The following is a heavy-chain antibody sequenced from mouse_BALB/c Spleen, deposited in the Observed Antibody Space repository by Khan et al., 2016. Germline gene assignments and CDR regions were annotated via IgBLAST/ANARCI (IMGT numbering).Heavy chain of an antibody. D-gene: IGHD2-13*01. CDR2: INTNTGEP. CDR1: EYTFTNYG. CDR3: ASAGDYTYYAMDY. Sequence: QIQLVQSGPELKKPGETVKISCKASEYTFTNYGMNWVKQAPGKGLKWMGWINTNTGEPTYAEEFKGRFAFSLEASASTAYLQINHLKNEDSATSVCASAGDYTYYAMDYWGQGTSVTVSS. J-gene: IGHJ4*01. V-gene: IGHV9-3*02.